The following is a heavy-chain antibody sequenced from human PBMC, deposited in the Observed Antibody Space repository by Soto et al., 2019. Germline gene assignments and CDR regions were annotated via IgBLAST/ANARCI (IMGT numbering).Heavy chain of an antibody. CDR3: ARDDYGENYYYGMDF. CDR1: GYTFTSYY. Sequence: ASVKVSCKASGYTFTSYYMHWVRQAPGQGLEWMGIINPSGGSTSYAQKFQGRVTMTRDTSTSTVYMELSSLRSEDTAVYYCARDDYGENYYYGMDFWGQGTTVTVSS. J-gene: IGHJ6*02. CDR2: INPSGGST. V-gene: IGHV1-46*01. D-gene: IGHD4-17*01.